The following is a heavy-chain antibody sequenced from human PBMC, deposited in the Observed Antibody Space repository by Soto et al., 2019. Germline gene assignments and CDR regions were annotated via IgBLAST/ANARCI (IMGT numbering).Heavy chain of an antibody. CDR1: GYTFSDYY. CDR3: AREPATAKPEGVDF. V-gene: IGHV1-2*02. Sequence: ASLKVSCKASGYTFSDYYIHWVRQAPGQGLEWMGWINPNSGGTKYAPKFQGGVTMTRDTSITTAYMELSRLRSGDTAVYYCAREPATAKPEGVDFWGQGTLVTVSS. D-gene: IGHD1-1*01. J-gene: IGHJ4*02. CDR2: INPNSGGT.